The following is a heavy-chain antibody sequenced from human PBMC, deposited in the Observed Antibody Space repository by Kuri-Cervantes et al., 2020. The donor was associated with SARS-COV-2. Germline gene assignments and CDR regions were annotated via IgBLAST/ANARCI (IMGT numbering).Heavy chain of an antibody. Sequence: GESLKISCAASGFTFGASDMNWVRQSPGKGLEWVSYISSGRRSIYYTDAVKGRFTISRDNGKNSLFLQMNSLRAEDTAVYYCARRESWKGDFDIWGQGTMVTVSS. D-gene: IGHD1-1*01. V-gene: IGHV3-48*01. CDR1: GFTFGASD. CDR2: ISSGRRSI. CDR3: ARRESWKGDFDI. J-gene: IGHJ3*02.